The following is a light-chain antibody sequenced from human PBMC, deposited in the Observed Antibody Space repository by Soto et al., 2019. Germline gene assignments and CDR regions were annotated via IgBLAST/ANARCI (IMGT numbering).Light chain of an antibody. CDR2: GAS. J-gene: IGKJ2*01. CDR3: QQYDNLVRYT. V-gene: IGKV1-33*01. Sequence: DIQMNQSPSSLSASVGDRVTITCQASQDISNYLNWYQQKPGKAPKLLIYGASNLETGVPSRFSGSGSGTDFTCTISSLQPEEVATYYCQQYDNLVRYTFGQGTKLEIK. CDR1: QDISNY.